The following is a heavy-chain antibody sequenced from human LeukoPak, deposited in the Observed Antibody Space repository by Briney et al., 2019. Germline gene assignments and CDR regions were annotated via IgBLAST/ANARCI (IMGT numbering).Heavy chain of an antibody. CDR2: ISGSGGST. Sequence: GGSLRLSCTASKFTFSNYAMSWVRQAPEKGLEWVSVISGSGGSTYYADSVKGRFTISRDNPKDTLFLQMNSLRTEDTAVYYCAKRSNFWTGYLDYWGQGTLVTVSS. CDR3: AKRSNFWTGYLDY. D-gene: IGHD3/OR15-3a*01. CDR1: KFTFSNYA. J-gene: IGHJ4*02. V-gene: IGHV3-23*01.